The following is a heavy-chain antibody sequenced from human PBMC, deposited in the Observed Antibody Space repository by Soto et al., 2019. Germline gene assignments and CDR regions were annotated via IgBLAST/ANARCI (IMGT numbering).Heavy chain of an antibody. CDR3: ASSLGQLWSSYYYGMDV. J-gene: IGHJ6*02. CDR1: GYXFTSYW. Sequence: GEALKXSCKGSGYXFTSYWIGWVRXMPGKGLEWMGIIYPGDSDTRYSPSFQGQVTISADKSISTAYLQWSSLKASDTAMYYFASSLGQLWSSYYYGMDVWGQGTTVXSP. D-gene: IGHD5-18*01. CDR2: IYPGDSDT. V-gene: IGHV5-51*01.